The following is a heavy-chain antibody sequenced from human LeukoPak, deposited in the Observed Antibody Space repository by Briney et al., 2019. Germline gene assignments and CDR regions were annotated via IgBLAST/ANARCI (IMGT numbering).Heavy chain of an antibody. Sequence: PGGSLRLSCAASGFTFSSYAMSWVRQAPGKGLEWVSAISASGDVTFHADPLKGRFTISRDNSKNTLYLQMNSLRAEDTAVYYCAKEYCSGGSCYSGFDYWGQGTLVTVSS. CDR1: GFTFSSYA. CDR2: ISASGDVT. J-gene: IGHJ4*02. D-gene: IGHD2-15*01. CDR3: AKEYCSGGSCYSGFDY. V-gene: IGHV3-23*01.